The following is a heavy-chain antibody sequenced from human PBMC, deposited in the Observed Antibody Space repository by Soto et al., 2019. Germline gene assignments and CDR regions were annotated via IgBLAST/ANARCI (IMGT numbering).Heavy chain of an antibody. Sequence: SEAWCVRWSGSGGSMSRYDWSVSRQPLGKGLECMGYMYNTGSPIYNPSLKSRVTISVDTSKNQFSLKLNSVTAADTAVYYCARDLWGYCGADCYPLAVWAQGTTVTVS. D-gene: IGHD2-21*02. CDR2: MYNTGSP. V-gene: IGHV4-59*01. CDR3: ARDLWGYCGADCYPLAV. CDR1: GGSMSRYD. J-gene: IGHJ6*02.